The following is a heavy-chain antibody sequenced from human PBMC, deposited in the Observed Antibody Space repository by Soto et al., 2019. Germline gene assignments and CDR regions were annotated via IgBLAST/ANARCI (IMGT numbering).Heavy chain of an antibody. CDR3: AHTWTDSYYYYYYMDV. D-gene: IGHD3-16*01. Sequence: QITLKESGPTLVKPTQTLTLTCTFSGFSLSTSGVGVGWIRQPPGKALEWLALIYWDDDKRYSPSLKSRLTITNDTSKNQVVLTMTNMDPVDTATYYCAHTWTDSYYYYYYMDVWGKGTTVTVSS. V-gene: IGHV2-5*02. J-gene: IGHJ6*03. CDR1: GFSLSTSGVG. CDR2: IYWDDDK.